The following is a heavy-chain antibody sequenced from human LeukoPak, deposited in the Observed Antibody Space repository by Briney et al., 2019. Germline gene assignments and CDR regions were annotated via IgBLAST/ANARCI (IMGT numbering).Heavy chain of an antibody. CDR1: GGSISSSSYY. J-gene: IGHJ4*02. CDR3: ARHATIAARPGTFDY. V-gene: IGHV4-39*01. D-gene: IGHD6-6*01. CDR2: IYYSGST. Sequence: SETLSLTCTVSGGSISSSSYYWGWIRQPPGKGLEWIGSIYYSGSTYYNPSLKSRVTISVDTSKNQFSLKLSSVTAADTAVYYCARHATIAARPGTFDYWGQGALVTVSS.